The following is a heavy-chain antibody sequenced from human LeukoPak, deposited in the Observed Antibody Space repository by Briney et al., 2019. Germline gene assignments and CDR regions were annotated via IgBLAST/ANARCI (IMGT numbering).Heavy chain of an antibody. CDR3: ARDSDIVVVPAATPHGQNNWFDP. CDR2: INPNSGVT. J-gene: IGHJ5*02. CDR1: GYTFTAYY. Sequence: ASVKVSCKASGYTFTAYYVHWVRQAPGQGLEWMGWINPNSGVTKYAQKFQGRVTMTRDTSISTAYMELRSLRSDDTAVYYCARDSDIVVVPAATPHGQNNWFDPWGQGTLVTVSS. V-gene: IGHV1-2*02. D-gene: IGHD2-2*01.